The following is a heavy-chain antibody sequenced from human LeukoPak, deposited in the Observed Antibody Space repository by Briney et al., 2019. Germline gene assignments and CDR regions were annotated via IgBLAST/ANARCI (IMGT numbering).Heavy chain of an antibody. J-gene: IGHJ4*02. Sequence: PGGSLRLSCAASGFTASSNYMSWVRQAPGKGLELVSVIYSGGSTYYADSVKGRFTISRDNSKNTLYLQMNSLRAEDTAVYYCAREMWDSYGYVDYWGQGTLVTVSS. CDR1: GFTASSNY. D-gene: IGHD5-18*01. V-gene: IGHV3-66*01. CDR3: AREMWDSYGYVDY. CDR2: IYSGGST.